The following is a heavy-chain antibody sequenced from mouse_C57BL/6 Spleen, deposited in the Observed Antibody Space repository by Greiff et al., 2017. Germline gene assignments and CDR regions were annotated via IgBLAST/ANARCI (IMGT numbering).Heavy chain of an antibody. CDR2: IYPRSGNT. CDR1: GYTFTSYG. V-gene: IGHV1-81*01. CDR3: AKDGYDMDY. Sequence: QVHVKQSGAELARPGASVKLSCKASGYTFTSYGISWVKQRTGQGLEWIGEIYPRSGNTYYNEKFKGKATLTADKSSSTAYMELRSLTSEDSAVYYCAKDGYDMDYWGQGTSVTVSS. J-gene: IGHJ4*01.